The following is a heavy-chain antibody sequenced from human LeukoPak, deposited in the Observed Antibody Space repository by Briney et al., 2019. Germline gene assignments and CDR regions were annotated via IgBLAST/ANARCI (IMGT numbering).Heavy chain of an antibody. CDR2: IYHSGIT. D-gene: IGHD3-10*01. CDR1: GVSISTHY. V-gene: IGHV4-59*11. Sequence: PSETLSLTCNVSGVSISTHYWSWIRQSPGKGLEWIGYIYHSGITNYNPSLKSRVTISIDTSKNEFSLKLTSVIAADTAVYFCAREANYYGSGSYFEGTFDYWGQGSLVTVSS. CDR3: AREANYYGSGSYFEGTFDY. J-gene: IGHJ4*02.